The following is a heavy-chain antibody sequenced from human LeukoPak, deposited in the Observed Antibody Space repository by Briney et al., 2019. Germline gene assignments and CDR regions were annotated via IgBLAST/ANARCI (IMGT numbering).Heavy chain of an antibody. J-gene: IGHJ4*02. V-gene: IGHV3-74*01. Sequence: SGGSLRLSCGASGFTFTTHWIHWVRQAPGKGLVWVSRIKPDGSDTNYADSVKGRFTISRDNAKNTVYLQMNSLRAGDTAVYYCARGKYGGYFIDYWGQGTLVTVSS. CDR1: GFTFTTHW. D-gene: IGHD5-12*01. CDR2: IKPDGSDT. CDR3: ARGKYGGYFIDY.